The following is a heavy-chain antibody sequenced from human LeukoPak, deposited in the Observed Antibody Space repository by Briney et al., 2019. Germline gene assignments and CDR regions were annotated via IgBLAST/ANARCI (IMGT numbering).Heavy chain of an antibody. J-gene: IGHJ5*02. D-gene: IGHD5-24*01. CDR3: ARVQGDGYNNNWFDP. V-gene: IGHV4-34*01. CDR1: GGSFSGYY. Sequence: SETLSLTCAVYGGSFSGYYWSWIRQPPGKGLEWIGEINHSGSTNYNPSLKSRVTISVDTSKNQFSLKLSSVTAADTAVYYCARVQGDGYNNNWFDPWGQGTLVTVSS. CDR2: INHSGST.